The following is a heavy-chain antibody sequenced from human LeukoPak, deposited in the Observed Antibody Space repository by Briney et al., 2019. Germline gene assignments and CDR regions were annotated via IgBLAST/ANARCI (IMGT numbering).Heavy chain of an antibody. Sequence: ASVKVSCKASGGTFSSYAISWVRQAPGQGLEWMGGIIPIFGTANYAQKFQGRVTITTDESTSTAYMELSSLRSEDTAVYYCARDVEVGDFWSGWGRLYNWFDPWGQGTLVTVSS. J-gene: IGHJ5*02. V-gene: IGHV1-69*05. CDR2: IIPIFGTA. CDR3: ARDVEVGDFWSGWGRLYNWFDP. CDR1: GGTFSSYA. D-gene: IGHD3-3*01.